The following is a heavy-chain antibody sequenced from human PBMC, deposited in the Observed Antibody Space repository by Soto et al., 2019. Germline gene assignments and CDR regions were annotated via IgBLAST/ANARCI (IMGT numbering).Heavy chain of an antibody. V-gene: IGHV1-69*13. D-gene: IGHD2-15*01. J-gene: IGHJ6*02. CDR3: ARDYFRGEYCSGGSCFAYGMDV. Sequence: SVKVSCKASGGTFSSYAISWVRQAPGQGLEWMGGIIPIFGTANYAQKFQGRVTITADESTSTAYMELSSLRSEDTAVYYCARDYFRGEYCSGGSCFAYGMDVWGQGTTVTVSS. CDR1: GGTFSSYA. CDR2: IIPIFGTA.